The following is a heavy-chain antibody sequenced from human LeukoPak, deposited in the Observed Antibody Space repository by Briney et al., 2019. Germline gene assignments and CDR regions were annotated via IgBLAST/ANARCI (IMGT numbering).Heavy chain of an antibody. CDR2: ISGSSGSI. J-gene: IGHJ6*04. CDR3: TETCMAATSHYYYGMDV. CDR1: GFIFRSYG. V-gene: IGHV3-23*01. Sequence: GGSLRLSCAASGFIFRSYGMSWVRQAPGKGLEWVSGISGSSGSIYYADSVKGRFTISRDNSKNTLYLQMNSLRAEDAAIYYCTETCMAATSHYYYGMDVWGKGTTVTVSS. D-gene: IGHD2-15*01.